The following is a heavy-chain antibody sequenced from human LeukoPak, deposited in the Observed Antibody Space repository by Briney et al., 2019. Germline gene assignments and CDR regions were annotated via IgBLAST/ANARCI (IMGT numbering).Heavy chain of an antibody. D-gene: IGHD5-24*01. CDR1: GYSFTSYW. CDR3: ARLGDGYNSHFQH. V-gene: IGHV5-10-1*01. J-gene: IGHJ1*01. CDR2: IDPSDSYT. Sequence: GESLKISCRGSGYSFTSYWISWVRQMPGKGLEWMGRIDPSDSYTNYSPSFQGHVTISADKSISTAYLQWSSLKASDTAMYYCARLGDGYNSHFQHWGQGTLVTVSS.